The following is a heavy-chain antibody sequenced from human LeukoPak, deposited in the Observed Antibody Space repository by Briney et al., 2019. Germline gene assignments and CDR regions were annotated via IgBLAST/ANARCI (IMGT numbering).Heavy chain of an antibody. Sequence: SGTLSLTCTVSCGSISSSNWWSWVRQPPGRGLEWIGEIYHSGSTNYNPSLKSRVTMSVDKSKNQFSLKLTSVTAADTAVYYCARGKSGSSHFDYWGQGTLVTVSS. V-gene: IGHV4-4*02. CDR2: IYHSGST. D-gene: IGHD1-26*01. CDR1: CGSISSSNW. J-gene: IGHJ4*02. CDR3: ARGKSGSSHFDY.